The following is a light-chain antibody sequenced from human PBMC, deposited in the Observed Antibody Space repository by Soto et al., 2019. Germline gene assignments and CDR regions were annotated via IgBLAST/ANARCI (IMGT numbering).Light chain of an antibody. V-gene: IGKV1-12*01. CDR2: SAS. CDR1: QGIDNW. Sequence: DIQMPQSPSSVSASVGDRVTITCRASQGIDNWLAWYQQKPGKSPKILIYSASTLQDGVPSRFSGRGYGTDFTLTISDLQPEDCETYFCQRTNSFPPYTFGQGTKLAI. J-gene: IGKJ2*01. CDR3: QRTNSFPPYT.